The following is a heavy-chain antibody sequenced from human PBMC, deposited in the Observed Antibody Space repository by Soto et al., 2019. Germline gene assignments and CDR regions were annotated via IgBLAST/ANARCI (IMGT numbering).Heavy chain of an antibody. J-gene: IGHJ4*02. D-gene: IGHD5-12*01. Sequence: QVQLVQSGGEGKKPGASVTVSCKASGYTFINYHITWVPQAPGQGLEWMAWNNAYNGMTAYAQRFQGRVTMTRDTSTSTAYMELRNLGSDDAAVYFCAKSPRGEMATDWGQGTLVTVSS. V-gene: IGHV1-18*01. CDR3: AKSPRGEMATD. CDR1: GYTFINYH. CDR2: NNAYNGMT.